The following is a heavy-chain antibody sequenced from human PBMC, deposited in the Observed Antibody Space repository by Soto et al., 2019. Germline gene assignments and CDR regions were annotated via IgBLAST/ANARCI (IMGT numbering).Heavy chain of an antibody. CDR2: IKSKTDGETT. D-gene: IGHD3-10*01. CDR1: GFSFHDAW. J-gene: IGHJ4*02. Sequence: EVQLVESGGGLVKPGGSLRLSCAASGFSFHDAWMNWVRKAPGKGLEWVGRIKSKTDGETTDYAAPVKGRFSVSRDDSKNTLYLQMNSLKTEDTAVYYCTADLIGTYYSPYDYWGQGILVTVSS. CDR3: TADLIGTYYSPYDY. V-gene: IGHV3-15*07.